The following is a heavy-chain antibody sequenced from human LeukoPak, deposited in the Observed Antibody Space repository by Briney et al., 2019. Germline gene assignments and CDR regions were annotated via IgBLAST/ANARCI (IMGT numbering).Heavy chain of an antibody. CDR2: IDPSDSYT. V-gene: IGHV5-10-1*01. Sequence: GESLRISCKGSGYSFTSYWISWVRQMPGKGLEWMGRIDPSDSYTNYSPSFQGHVTISADKSISTAYLQWSSLKASDTAMYYCARLPPFITGTPDNWFDPWGQGTLVTVSS. D-gene: IGHD1-7*01. J-gene: IGHJ5*02. CDR3: ARLPPFITGTPDNWFDP. CDR1: GYSFTSYW.